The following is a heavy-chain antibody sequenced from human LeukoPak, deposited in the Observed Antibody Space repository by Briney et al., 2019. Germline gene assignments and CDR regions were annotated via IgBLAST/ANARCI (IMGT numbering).Heavy chain of an antibody. V-gene: IGHV4-34*01. J-gene: IGHJ6*03. CDR2: INHSGST. Sequence: SETLSLTCAVYGGSFSGYYWSWIRQPPGKGLEWIGEINHSGSTNYNPSLKSRVTISVDTSKNQFSLKLSSVTAADTAVYYCARDRHYCSSTSCTYALLGYYYYYMDVWGKGTTVTVSS. CDR1: GGSFSGYY. D-gene: IGHD2-2*01. CDR3: ARDRHYCSSTSCTYALLGYYYYYMDV.